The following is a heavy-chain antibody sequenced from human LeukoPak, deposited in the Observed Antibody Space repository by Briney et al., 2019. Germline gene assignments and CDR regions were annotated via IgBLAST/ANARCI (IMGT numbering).Heavy chain of an antibody. Sequence: ASVKVSCKASGYTFTTYGISWVRQAPGQGLEWMGWISVYNGNTNYAQKLQGRVTMTTDTATSIAYMELSSLRSEDTAVYYCARDYYGSGKNWFDPWGQGTLVTVSS. CDR1: GYTFTTYG. V-gene: IGHV1-18*01. CDR3: ARDYYGSGKNWFDP. J-gene: IGHJ5*02. D-gene: IGHD3-10*01. CDR2: ISVYNGNT.